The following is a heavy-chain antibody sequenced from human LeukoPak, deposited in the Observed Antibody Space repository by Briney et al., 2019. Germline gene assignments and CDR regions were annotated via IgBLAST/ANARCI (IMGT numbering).Heavy chain of an antibody. D-gene: IGHD1-26*01. V-gene: IGHV1-2*02. Sequence: ASVKVSCKASGYTFTGYYMHWVRQAPGQGLEWMGWINPNSGGTNYAQKFQGRVTMTRDTSISTAYMELSRLRSDDTAVYYCAPGGIVGATTIHAFDIWGQGTMVTVSS. CDR3: APGGIVGATTIHAFDI. J-gene: IGHJ3*02. CDR1: GYTFTGYY. CDR2: INPNSGGT.